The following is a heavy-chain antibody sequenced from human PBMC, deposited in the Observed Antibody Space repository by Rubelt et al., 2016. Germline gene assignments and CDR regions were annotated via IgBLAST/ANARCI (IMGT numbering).Heavy chain of an antibody. Sequence: EVQLLESGGGLVQPGGSLSLSCAASGFSFDAYAMHWVRQAPGRGLEWVAKMKEDGSDEHYVDSVKGRFTISRDNARNSLYLQMNSLRVEDTAVYYCVRGGARYFDFWGQGTLVTVSS. V-gene: IGHV3-7*01. CDR1: GFSFDAYA. CDR2: MKEDGSDE. CDR3: VRGGARYFDF. J-gene: IGHJ4*02. D-gene: IGHD1-26*01.